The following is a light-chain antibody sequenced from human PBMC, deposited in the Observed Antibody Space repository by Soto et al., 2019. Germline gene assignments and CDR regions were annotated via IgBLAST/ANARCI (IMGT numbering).Light chain of an antibody. CDR1: QSVSNNY. V-gene: IGKV3-20*01. CDR2: GAS. Sequence: PGERATLSCRASQSVSNNYLAWYPPKPGQAPRRLIYGASSRATSIPDRFAGSWSGTDFTLTITRLEPEDFAVYYCQQYGRSPRTFGQGTKVEVK. CDR3: QQYGRSPRT. J-gene: IGKJ1*01.